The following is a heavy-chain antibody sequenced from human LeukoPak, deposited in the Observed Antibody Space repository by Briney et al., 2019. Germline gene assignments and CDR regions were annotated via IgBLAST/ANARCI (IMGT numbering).Heavy chain of an antibody. CDR2: IYSSGST. CDR3: ARGRSGSRYSDWYFDL. D-gene: IGHD3-3*01. J-gene: IGHJ2*01. CDR1: GGSISNYY. V-gene: IGHV4-4*07. Sequence: SETLSLTCTVSGGSISNYYWTWIRQPAGKGLEWIGHIYSSGSTFNPSLKGRVTMSIDTSKNQFFLRLTSVTAADTAVYSCARGRSGSRYSDWYFDLWGRGTLVTVAS.